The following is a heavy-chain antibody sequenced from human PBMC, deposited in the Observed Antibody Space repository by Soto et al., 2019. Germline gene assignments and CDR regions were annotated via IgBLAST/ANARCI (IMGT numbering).Heavy chain of an antibody. CDR1: GFTFSSYA. CDR2: ISGSGDST. D-gene: IGHD2-15*01. V-gene: IGHV3-23*01. Sequence: EVQLLESGGGLVQPGGSLRLSCAASGFTFSSYAMSWVRQAPGKGLEWVSAISGSGDSTYYADSVKGRFTISRDNSKNTLYLQMNSLRAEDTAVYYCAKDADIIVVVVAASPTPNWFDPWGQGTLVTVSS. J-gene: IGHJ5*02. CDR3: AKDADIIVVVVAASPTPNWFDP.